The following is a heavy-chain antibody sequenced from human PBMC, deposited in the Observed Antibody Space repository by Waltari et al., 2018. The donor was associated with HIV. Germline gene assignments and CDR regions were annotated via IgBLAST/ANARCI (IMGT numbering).Heavy chain of an antibody. J-gene: IGHJ5*02. V-gene: IGHV3-30*18. CDR3: AKGARITIFGVVTKGP. D-gene: IGHD3-3*01. CDR2: ISYDGSNK. CDR1: GSTFSSYG. Sequence: QVQLVESGGGVVQPGRSLRLSCAASGSTFSSYGMHWVRQDPGKGLEWVAVISYDGSNKYYADSVKGRFTISRDNSKNTLYLQMNSLRAEDTAVYYCAKGARITIFGVVTKGPWGQGTLVTVSS.